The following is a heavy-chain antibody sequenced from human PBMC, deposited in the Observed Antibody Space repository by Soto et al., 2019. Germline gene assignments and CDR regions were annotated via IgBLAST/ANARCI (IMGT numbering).Heavy chain of an antibody. J-gene: IGHJ3*02. Sequence: GASQKISCKGSGYSFTSYWSSWGRQMPGKGLEWMGRIDPSDSYTNNSPSFQCHVTISSDKSISTAYLQWSRLKASDTAMYYCARHPRISTYYYDSSGPNGAFDIWGQGTMVTVSS. CDR3: ARHPRISTYYYDSSGPNGAFDI. CDR2: IDPSDSYT. D-gene: IGHD3-22*01. CDR1: GYSFTSYW. V-gene: IGHV5-10-1*01.